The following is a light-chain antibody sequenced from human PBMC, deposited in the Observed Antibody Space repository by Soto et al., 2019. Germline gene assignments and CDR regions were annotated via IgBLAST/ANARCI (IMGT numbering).Light chain of an antibody. CDR1: QSVSSN. V-gene: IGKV3-15*01. CDR2: GAS. CDR3: QQYNNWPPIT. J-gene: IGKJ5*01. Sequence: EILLTQSPVTLSLSPGERATLSCRASQSVSSNLAWYQQKPGQAPRLLIYGASTRATGIPARFSGSGSGTEFTLTISSLQSEDFAVYYCQQYNNWPPITFGQGTRLEI.